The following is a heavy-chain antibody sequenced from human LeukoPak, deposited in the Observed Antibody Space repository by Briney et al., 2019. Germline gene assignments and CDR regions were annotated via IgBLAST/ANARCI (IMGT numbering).Heavy chain of an antibody. CDR3: ARDWNGSGSPNDF. CDR1: GFTLRYYA. V-gene: IGHV3-7*01. CDR2: IKTDGSEK. D-gene: IGHD3-10*01. Sequence: GGSLRLSCAASGFTLRYYAMSWVRQAPGKGLEWVANIKTDGSEKYYVDSVKGRFTISRDNAKNSLYLQMNSLRAEDTAVYYCARDWNGSGSPNDFWGQGTLVTVSS. J-gene: IGHJ4*02.